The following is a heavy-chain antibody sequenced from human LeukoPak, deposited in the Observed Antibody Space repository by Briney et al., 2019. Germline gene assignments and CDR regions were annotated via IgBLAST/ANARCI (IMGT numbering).Heavy chain of an antibody. J-gene: IGHJ5*02. CDR3: ARLLRVGYCSTTSCNWFDP. D-gene: IGHD2-2*03. Sequence: SETLSLTCTVSGGSISTSSYYWGWIRQPPGKGLECIGNIYYSGSTYYNPSLKSRVTISVDTSKNQFSLELSSVTAADTAVYYCARLLRVGYCSTTSCNWFDPWGQGTLVTVSS. CDR1: GGSISTSSYY. CDR2: IYYSGST. V-gene: IGHV4-39*07.